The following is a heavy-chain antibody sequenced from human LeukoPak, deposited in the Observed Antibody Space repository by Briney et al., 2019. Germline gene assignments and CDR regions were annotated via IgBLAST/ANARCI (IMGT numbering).Heavy chain of an antibody. CDR3: AAVQTQWLLDY. D-gene: IGHD6-19*01. J-gene: IGHJ4*02. V-gene: IGHV3-21*01. CDR1: GFTFSSYS. CDR2: ISSSSSYI. Sequence: GGSLRLSCAASGFTFSSYSMNWVRQGPGKGLEWVSSISSSSSYIYYADSVKGRFTISRDNAKNSLYLQMNSLRAEDTAVYYCAAVQTQWLLDYWGQGTLVTVSS.